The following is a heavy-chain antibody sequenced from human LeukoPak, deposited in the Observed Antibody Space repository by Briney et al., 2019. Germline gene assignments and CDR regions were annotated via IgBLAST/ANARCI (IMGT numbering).Heavy chain of an antibody. Sequence: SETLSLTCTVSGGSISSYYWSWIRQPPVKGLEWIGYIYYSGTTYYNPSLKSRVTMSVDTSKNQFSLKLSSVTAADTAIYYCARHYYGGSGAFDIWGQGTMVTVS. CDR3: ARHYYGGSGAFDI. D-gene: IGHD4-23*01. CDR1: GGSISSYY. J-gene: IGHJ3*02. CDR2: IYYSGTT. V-gene: IGHV4-59*08.